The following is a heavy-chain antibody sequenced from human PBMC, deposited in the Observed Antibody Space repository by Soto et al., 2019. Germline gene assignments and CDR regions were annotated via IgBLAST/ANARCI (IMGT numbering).Heavy chain of an antibody. D-gene: IGHD2-2*01. Sequence: QVQLVESGGGVVQPGRSLRLSCAASGFTFSSYGMHWVRQAPGKGLEWVAVISYDGSNKYYADSVKGRCTITRDNSKNTLYLQMNSLRAEDTAVYYGAKGSSTSSLNWGQGTLVTVSS. V-gene: IGHV3-30*18. CDR2: ISYDGSNK. J-gene: IGHJ4*02. CDR1: GFTFSSYG. CDR3: AKGSSTSSLN.